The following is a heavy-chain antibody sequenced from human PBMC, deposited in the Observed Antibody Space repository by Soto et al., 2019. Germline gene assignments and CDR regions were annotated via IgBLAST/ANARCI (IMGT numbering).Heavy chain of an antibody. Sequence: GGSLRLSCAASGFTFSSYAMSWVRQAPGKGLEWVSAISGSGGSTYYADSVKGRFTISRDNSKNTLYLQMNSLRAEDTAVYYCANEYDYGGNYPPAFGYWGQGTLVTVS. CDR1: GFTFSSYA. J-gene: IGHJ4*02. CDR2: ISGSGGST. CDR3: ANEYDYGGNYPPAFGY. D-gene: IGHD4-17*01. V-gene: IGHV3-23*01.